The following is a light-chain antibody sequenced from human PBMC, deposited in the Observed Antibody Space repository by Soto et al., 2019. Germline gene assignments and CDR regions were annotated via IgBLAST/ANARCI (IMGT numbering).Light chain of an antibody. CDR1: QSISNY. J-gene: IGKJ5*01. CDR3: QQTYTSRIT. V-gene: IGKV1-39*01. Sequence: DIPMTQSPSSLSASVGDRVTITCRASQSISNYLNWYQQKPGKAPKLLIFAASSLQSGVPSRFSGSGSGTDFTLTVSSLQPEDFATYYCQQTYTSRITFGLGTRLEIK. CDR2: AAS.